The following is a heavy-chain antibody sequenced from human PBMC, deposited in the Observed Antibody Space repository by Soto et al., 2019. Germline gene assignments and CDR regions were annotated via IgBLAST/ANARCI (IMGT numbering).Heavy chain of an antibody. CDR1: GGSMSSHY. CDR3: ARADPDASVGY. D-gene: IGHD3-16*01. J-gene: IGHJ4*02. CDR2: ISYSGST. V-gene: IGHV4-59*11. Sequence: SETLSLTCTVSGGSMSSHYWTWLRQPPGKGLEWIGYISYSGSTYYNPSLKSRVTISADTSRNQFSLKLSSVIAADTAVYYCARADPDASVGYWGQGTLVTVSS.